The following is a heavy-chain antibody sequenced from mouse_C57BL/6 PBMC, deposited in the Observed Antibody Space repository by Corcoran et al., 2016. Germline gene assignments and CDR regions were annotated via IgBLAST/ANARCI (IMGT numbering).Heavy chain of an antibody. Sequence: EVQLQQSVAELVRPGASVKLSCTASGFNIKNTYMHWVKQRPEQGLEWIGRIDPANGNTKYAPKFQGKATITADTSSNTAYLQLSSLTSEDTAIYYCALWRDYYGSSYGAMDYWGQGTSVTVSS. J-gene: IGHJ4*01. D-gene: IGHD1-1*01. CDR2: IDPANGNT. CDR1: GFNIKNTY. CDR3: ALWRDYYGSSYGAMDY. V-gene: IGHV14-3*01.